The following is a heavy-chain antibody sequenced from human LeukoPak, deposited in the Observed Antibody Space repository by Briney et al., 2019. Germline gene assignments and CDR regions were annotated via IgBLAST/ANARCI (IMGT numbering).Heavy chain of an antibody. J-gene: IGHJ4*02. Sequence: PSETLSLTCTVSGGSISSSSYYWGWIRQPPGKGLEWIGSIYYSGSTYYNPSLKSRVTISVDTSKNQFSLKLSSVTAADTAVYYCARAEDYALFDYWGQGTLVTVSS. D-gene: IGHD4-17*01. CDR3: ARAEDYALFDY. V-gene: IGHV4-39*07. CDR2: IYYSGST. CDR1: GGSISSSSYY.